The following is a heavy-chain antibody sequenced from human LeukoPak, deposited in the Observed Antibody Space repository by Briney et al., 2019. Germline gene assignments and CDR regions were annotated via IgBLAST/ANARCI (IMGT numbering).Heavy chain of an antibody. CDR1: GFTFSSYS. Sequence: GGSLRLSCAASGFTFSSYSMNWVRQAPGKGLKWVSSIGITSRFLYYADSVKGRFTISRDNTKNSLYLQLNSLRAEDTAVYYCARDVSSGHYYFDYWGPGTLVTVSS. D-gene: IGHD6-19*01. CDR2: IGITSRFL. CDR3: ARDVSSGHYYFDY. J-gene: IGHJ4*02. V-gene: IGHV3-21*01.